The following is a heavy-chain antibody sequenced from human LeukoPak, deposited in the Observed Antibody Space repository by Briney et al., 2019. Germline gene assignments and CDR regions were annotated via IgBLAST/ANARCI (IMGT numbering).Heavy chain of an antibody. Sequence: SEPLSLTCTLSGGSISSYIWSWIRQPPGKGLGSRCYIYYIGGTNYNPSLKSRVSIPVATSKNQSYLKLSSVTAADTAVYSCARRDSSGYYYQDAFDIWGQGTMVTVSS. V-gene: IGHV4-59*01. J-gene: IGHJ3*02. CDR1: GGSISSYI. CDR3: ARRDSSGYYYQDAFDI. CDR2: IYYIGGT. D-gene: IGHD3-22*01.